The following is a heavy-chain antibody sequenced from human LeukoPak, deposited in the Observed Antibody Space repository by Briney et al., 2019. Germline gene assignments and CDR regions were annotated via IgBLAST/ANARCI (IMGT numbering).Heavy chain of an antibody. CDR1: GFTFSRYY. J-gene: IGHJ4*02. V-gene: IGHV3-7*01. CDR3: ARDLGSRQWLDY. D-gene: IGHD6-19*01. CDR2: INQDGSEK. Sequence: GGSLRLSCAASGFTFSRYYMSWVRQAPGKGLEWVANINQDGSEKYYVDSVKGRFTISRDNAKNSLYLQMNSLRAEDTAVYYCARDLGSRQWLDYWGQGTLVTVSS.